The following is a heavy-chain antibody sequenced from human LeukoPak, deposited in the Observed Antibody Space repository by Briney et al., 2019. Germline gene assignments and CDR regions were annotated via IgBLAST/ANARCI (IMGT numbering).Heavy chain of an antibody. CDR2: IYYGGSR. J-gene: IGHJ6*03. V-gene: IGHV4-59*01. Sequence: SETLSLTCIVSGDSMSPYYWSWIRQPPGKGLEWIGYIYYGGSRSYSPSLKSRVTISVDTSKNQFSLKLISVTAADTAVYYCARTDYYYMDVWGKGTTVTVSS. CDR3: ARTDYYYMDV. CDR1: GDSMSPYY.